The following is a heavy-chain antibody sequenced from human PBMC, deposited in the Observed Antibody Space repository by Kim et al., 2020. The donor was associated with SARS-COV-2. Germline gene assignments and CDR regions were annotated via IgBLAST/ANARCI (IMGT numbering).Heavy chain of an antibody. J-gene: IGHJ4*02. Sequence: SETLSLTCTVSGGSISSYYWSWIRQPPGKGLEWIGYIYYSGSTNYNPSLKSRVTISVDTSKNQFSLKLSSVTAADTAVYYCARSYYGSGRIDYWGQGTLVTVSS. CDR1: GGSISSYY. D-gene: IGHD3-10*01. CDR2: IYYSGST. CDR3: ARSYYGSGRIDY. V-gene: IGHV4-59*13.